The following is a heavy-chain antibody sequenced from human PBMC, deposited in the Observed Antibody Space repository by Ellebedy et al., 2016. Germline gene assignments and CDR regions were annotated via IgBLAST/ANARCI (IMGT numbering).Heavy chain of an antibody. CDR1: GGSISNFY. V-gene: IGHV4-59*01. Sequence: SETLSLTCNVSGGSISNFYWSWIRQPPGKGLEWLGFIYYSGGTNYNPSLKSRVTISVDTSKNQFSLRLSSVTAADTAVYYCARGHWFDPWGQGTLVTVSS. CDR3: ARGHWFDP. CDR2: IYYSGGT. J-gene: IGHJ5*02.